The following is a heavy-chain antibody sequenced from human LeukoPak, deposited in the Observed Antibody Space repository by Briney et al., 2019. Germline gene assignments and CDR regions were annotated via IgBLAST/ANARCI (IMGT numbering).Heavy chain of an antibody. CDR1: GFTVSSNY. CDR2: IYSGGST. Sequence: QPGGSLRLSCAASGFTVSSNYMSWVRQAPGKGLEWVSVIYSGGSTYYADSVKGRFTISRDNSKNTLYLQMNSLRAEDTAVYYCAGQSSNIVVVVAATGAFDIWGQGTMVTVSS. V-gene: IGHV3-53*01. J-gene: IGHJ3*02. CDR3: AGQSSNIVVVVAATGAFDI. D-gene: IGHD2-15*01.